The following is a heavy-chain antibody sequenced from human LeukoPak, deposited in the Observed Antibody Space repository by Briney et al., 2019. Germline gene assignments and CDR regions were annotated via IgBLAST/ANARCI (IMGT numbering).Heavy chain of an antibody. CDR1: GYTFTSYG. CDR2: ISAYNGNT. Sequence: ASVKVSCKASGYTFTSYGISWVRQAPGQGLEWMGWISAYNGNTNYAQKLQGRVTMTTDTSTSTAYMELRSLRSDDTAVYYCARDRRYRIAVAGTLVDYWGQGTLVTVSS. V-gene: IGHV1-18*01. D-gene: IGHD6-19*01. J-gene: IGHJ4*02. CDR3: ARDRRYRIAVAGTLVDY.